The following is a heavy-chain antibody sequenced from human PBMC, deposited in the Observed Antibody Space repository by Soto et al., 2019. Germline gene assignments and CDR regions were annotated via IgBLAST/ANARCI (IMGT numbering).Heavy chain of an antibody. D-gene: IGHD3-22*01. J-gene: IGHJ4*02. V-gene: IGHV4-59*01. CDR3: AASTMIVGNFDY. CDR1: GGSISSYY. CDR2: IYYSGST. Sequence: SETLSLTCTVSGGSISSYYWSWIRQPPGKGLEWIGYIYYSGSTNYNPSLKSRVTISVDTSKNQFSLKLSSVTAADTAVYYCAASTMIVGNFDYWGQGTLVTVST.